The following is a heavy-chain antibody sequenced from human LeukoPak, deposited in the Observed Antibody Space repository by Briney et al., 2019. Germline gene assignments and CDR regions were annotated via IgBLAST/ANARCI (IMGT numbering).Heavy chain of an antibody. V-gene: IGHV3-21*01. D-gene: IGHD6-6*01. Sequence: PGGSLRLSCAPSGFTFSSYSMNWVRQAPGKGLEWVSSISSSSSYIYYADSVKGRFTISRDNSKNTLYLQMNSLRAEDTAVYYCASRYSSSSGLDYWGQGTLVTVSS. CDR1: GFTFSSYS. J-gene: IGHJ4*02. CDR3: ASRYSSSSGLDY. CDR2: ISSSSSYI.